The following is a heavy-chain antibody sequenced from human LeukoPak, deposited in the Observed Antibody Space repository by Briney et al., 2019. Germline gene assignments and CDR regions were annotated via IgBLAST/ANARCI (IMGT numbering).Heavy chain of an antibody. CDR2: INAGNGNT. CDR1: GYTFTSYA. Sequence: ASVKVSCKASGYTFTSYAMHWVRQAPGQRLEWMGWINAGNGNTKYSQKFQGRVTITRDTSASTAYMELSSLRSEDTAVYYRARAGTIFGVVIGLDYWGQGTLVTVSS. CDR3: ARAGTIFGVVIGLDY. D-gene: IGHD3-3*01. J-gene: IGHJ4*02. V-gene: IGHV1-3*01.